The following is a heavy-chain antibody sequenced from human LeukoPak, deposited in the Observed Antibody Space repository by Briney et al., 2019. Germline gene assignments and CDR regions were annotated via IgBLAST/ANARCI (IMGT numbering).Heavy chain of an antibody. V-gene: IGHV3-23*01. CDR3: AKGSRLYTGSSGNYFDY. Sequence: GGSLRLSCAASGFTFNNYAMSWVRQAPGKGLEWVAAFSGSGGSTNYADSVKGRFTISRDNSKNSLYLQMSSLRAEDTALYYCAKGSRLYTGSSGNYFDYWGQGTLATVSS. J-gene: IGHJ4*02. CDR2: FSGSGGST. D-gene: IGHD1-26*01. CDR1: GFTFNNYA.